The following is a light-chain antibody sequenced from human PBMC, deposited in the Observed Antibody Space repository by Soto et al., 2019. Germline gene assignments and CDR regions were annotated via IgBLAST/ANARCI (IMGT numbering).Light chain of an antibody. J-gene: IGLJ2*01. CDR1: SSDVGGYNY. CDR2: EVS. CDR3: SSYAGSKNFVV. V-gene: IGLV2-8*01. Sequence: QSALTQPPSASGSPGQSVTISCTGTSSDVGGYNYVSWYQQHPGKAPKLMMYEVSKRPSGVPDRLSGSKSGNTASLTVSGLQAEDEADYYCSSYAGSKNFVVFGGGTKLTVL.